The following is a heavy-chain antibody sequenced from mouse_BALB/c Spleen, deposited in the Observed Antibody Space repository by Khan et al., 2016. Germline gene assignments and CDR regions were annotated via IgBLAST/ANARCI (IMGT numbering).Heavy chain of an antibody. CDR3: ATSYYYGSSYYAMDY. CDR1: GYTFTSYW. V-gene: IGHV1-7*01. J-gene: IGHJ4*01. Sequence: QVRLQQSGAELAKPGASVKMSCKASGYTFTSYWMHWVKQRPGQGLEWIGYINPSTGYTEYNQKFKDKATLTADKSSSTAYMQLSRLTSEDSAVYYCATSYYYGSSYYAMDYWGQGTSVTVSS. D-gene: IGHD1-1*01. CDR2: INPSTGYT.